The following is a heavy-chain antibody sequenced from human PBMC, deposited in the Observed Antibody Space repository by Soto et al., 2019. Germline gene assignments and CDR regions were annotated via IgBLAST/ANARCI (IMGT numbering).Heavy chain of an antibody. D-gene: IGHD4-17*01. CDR1: GFTFTSSA. V-gene: IGHV1-58*01. CDR3: AADPGEDYGDIYYYCIDV. CDR2: IVVGSGNT. J-gene: IGHJ6*02. Sequence: QMQLVQSGPEVKKPGTSVKVSCKASGFTFTSSAVQWVRQARGQRLEWIGWIVVGSGNTNYAQKFQERVTITRDTSTSTAYMELSSLRSEDTAVYYCAADPGEDYGDIYYYCIDVWGPGTTVTVSS.